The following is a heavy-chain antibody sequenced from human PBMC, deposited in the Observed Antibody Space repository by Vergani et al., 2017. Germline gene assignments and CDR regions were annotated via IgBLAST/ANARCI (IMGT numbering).Heavy chain of an antibody. Sequence: EVQLLESGGGLVQPGGSLRLSCAASGFTFSSYAMSWVRQAPGKGLEWVSAISGSGGSTYYADSVKGRFTISRDNSKNTLYLQMNSLRAEDTAVYYCARDSEDYYYYGMDVWGQGTTVTVSS. J-gene: IGHJ6*02. CDR2: ISGSGGST. V-gene: IGHV3-23*01. CDR1: GFTFSSYA. CDR3: ARDSEDYYYYGMDV.